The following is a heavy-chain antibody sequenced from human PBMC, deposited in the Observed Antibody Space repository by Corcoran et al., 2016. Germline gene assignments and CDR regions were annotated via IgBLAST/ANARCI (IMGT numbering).Heavy chain of an antibody. V-gene: IGHV4-59*01. CDR2: IYYRGST. CDR1: GGAISSYY. CDR3: AATEEYQRLPYY. D-gene: IGHD2-2*01. Sequence: QVQLQESGPGLVKPSETLSLTCTVSGGAISSYYWSRIRPPPGKGLEWIGYIYYRGSTNYNPSLKSRVTISVDTSKNQFSLKLSSVTAADTAVYYCAATEEYQRLPYYCGQGTLVTVSS. J-gene: IGHJ4*02.